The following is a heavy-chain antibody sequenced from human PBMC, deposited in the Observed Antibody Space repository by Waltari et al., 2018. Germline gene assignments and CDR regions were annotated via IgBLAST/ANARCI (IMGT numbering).Heavy chain of an antibody. J-gene: IGHJ3*01. CDR3: ARPRRGRDAFDV. CDR1: GYSFISSW. D-gene: IGHD3-10*01. V-gene: IGHV5-51*03. Sequence: EVQLVQSGPEVNNSGESLRIPCQVSGYSFISSWIAWVRQMPGKGLEYMGIIWPDDSDTRYSPSFQGQVIISVDKSIGTAYLQLNTLKASDTAMYYCARPRRGRDAFDVWGPGTMVTVS. CDR2: IWPDDSDT.